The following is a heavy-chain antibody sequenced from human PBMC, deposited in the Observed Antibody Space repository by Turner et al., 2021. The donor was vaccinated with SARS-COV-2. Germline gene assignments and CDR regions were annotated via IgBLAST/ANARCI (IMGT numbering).Heavy chain of an antibody. J-gene: IGHJ3*02. V-gene: IGHV3-30-3*01. Sequence: VQLVESGGGVVQPGRSLEVYCAASGFTFSSSAMHWVRQAPGKGLDWVAVISYDGNNKYYADSVKGRFTISRDNSKNTLYLQMNSLRAEDTAVYYCARGGLGVNAFDIWGQGTMVTVSS. CDR2: ISYDGNNK. CDR1: GFTFSSSA. D-gene: IGHD2-21*01. CDR3: ARGGLGVNAFDI.